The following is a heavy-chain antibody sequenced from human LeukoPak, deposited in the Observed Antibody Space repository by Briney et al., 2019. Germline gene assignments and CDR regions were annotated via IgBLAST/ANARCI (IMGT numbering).Heavy chain of an antibody. J-gene: IGHJ5*02. Sequence: SVKVSFKASGGTFSSCAISWVRQAPGQGLEWIGRIIPSLDVANYAQKFQGRVTITAYKSTSTVYMELSSLKSEDTAVYYCVYCSGGSCFASNWFDPWGQGTLVTVSS. CDR1: GGTFSSCA. V-gene: IGHV1-69*04. CDR3: VYCSGGSCFASNWFDP. CDR2: IIPSLDVA. D-gene: IGHD2-15*01.